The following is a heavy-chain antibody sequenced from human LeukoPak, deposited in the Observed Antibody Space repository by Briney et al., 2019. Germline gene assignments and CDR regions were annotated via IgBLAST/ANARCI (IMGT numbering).Heavy chain of an antibody. V-gene: IGHV4-59*01. CDR3: VSWRSGYFDY. CDR1: GGAINDYY. D-gene: IGHD3-3*01. J-gene: IGHJ4*03. CDR2: IYYQGTT. Sequence: KPSETLSFTCTLSGGAINDYYWSWIRQSPGKGLEWIGYIYYQGTTKYNPSLISRVTTSVDTATSHFSLKMSSVTAADTAVYYCVSWRSGYFDYWGHGNPVTVSS.